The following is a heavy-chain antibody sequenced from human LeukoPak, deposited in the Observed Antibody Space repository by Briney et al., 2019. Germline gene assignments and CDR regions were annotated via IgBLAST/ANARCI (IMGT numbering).Heavy chain of an antibody. Sequence: GGSLRLSCAASEFTFSTFWMSWVRQAPGKGLEWVANIKADGSVTHYVDSMEGRFSISRDNARSSLYLQMNSLRAEDTAVYYSVRDSDHQQNSGGRYANYDALDIWRNGTMVSVSS. D-gene: IGHD4/OR15-4a*01. J-gene: IGHJ3*02. CDR2: IKADGSVT. CDR3: VRDSDHQQNSGGRYANYDALDI. CDR1: EFTFSTFW. V-gene: IGHV3-7*01.